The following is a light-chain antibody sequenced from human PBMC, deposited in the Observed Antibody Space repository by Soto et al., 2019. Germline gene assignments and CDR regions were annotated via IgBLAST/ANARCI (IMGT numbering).Light chain of an antibody. V-gene: IGLV1-40*01. Sequence: QSVLTQPPSVSGAPGQRVTISCTASSSNIGAGFDVHWYQHLPGTAPKPLIYDNTNRPSGVPDRFSGSKSGTSASLAITGLQAEDEADYYCQSYDSSLSGWLFGGGTKLTVL. CDR1: SSNIGAGFD. J-gene: IGLJ2*01. CDR3: QSYDSSLSGWL. CDR2: DNT.